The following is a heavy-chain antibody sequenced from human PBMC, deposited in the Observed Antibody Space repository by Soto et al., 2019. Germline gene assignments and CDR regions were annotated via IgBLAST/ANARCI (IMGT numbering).Heavy chain of an antibody. Sequence: QITLKESGRPLVKPTQTLTLTCTFSGFSLSTSGVSVGWIRQPPGKALEWLALIYWDDDKRYSPSLKSRLTITKDTSKNQVVRPMPNMDPVDTATYYCAHSNCPDTAMSHSFDYWGQGTLVTVSS. CDR1: GFSLSTSGVS. CDR2: IYWDDDK. D-gene: IGHD5-18*01. CDR3: AHSNCPDTAMSHSFDY. J-gene: IGHJ4*02. V-gene: IGHV2-5*02.